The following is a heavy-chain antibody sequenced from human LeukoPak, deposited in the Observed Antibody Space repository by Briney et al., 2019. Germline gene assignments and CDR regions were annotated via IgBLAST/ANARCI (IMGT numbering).Heavy chain of an antibody. V-gene: IGHV3-9*01. J-gene: IGHJ4*02. CDR3: AKVRGTYSSGYFFDY. D-gene: IGHD6-19*01. CDR2: ISWNSGYI. CDR1: GFTFDNYA. Sequence: GGSLRLSCAASGFTFDNYAMHWVRQAPGKGLEWLSTISWNSGYIGYADSVKGRFTISRDNAKKSLDLQMNSLRAEDTAFYYCAKVRGTYSSGYFFDYWGQGTLVIVSS.